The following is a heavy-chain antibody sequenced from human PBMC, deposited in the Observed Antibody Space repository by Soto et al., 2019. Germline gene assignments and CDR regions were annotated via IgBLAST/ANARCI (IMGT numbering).Heavy chain of an antibody. CDR1: GDSVSSNSAA. J-gene: IGHJ6*03. D-gene: IGHD3-10*01. V-gene: IGHV6-1*01. CDR3: AREDYYGSGTAKGYYYYMDV. Sequence: QSQTLSLTCAISGDSVSSNSAAWNWIRQSPSRGLEWLGRTYYRSKWYNDYAVSVKSRITINPDTSKNQFSLQLNSVTPEDTAVYYCAREDYYGSGTAKGYYYYMDVWGKGTTVTVSS. CDR2: TYYRSKWYN.